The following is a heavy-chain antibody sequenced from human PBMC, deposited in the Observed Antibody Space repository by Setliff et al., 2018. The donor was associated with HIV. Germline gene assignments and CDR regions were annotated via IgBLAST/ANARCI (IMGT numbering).Heavy chain of an antibody. Sequence: GASVKVSCKASGYSFLTYGITWVRQAPGQGLEWMGWINPNSGGTKYALNFQGRVTMTGDTSISTAYMDLSSLTSEDTAVYYCALASIVSTARWNHWGRGTLVTVSS. D-gene: IGHD1-26*01. CDR3: ALASIVSTARWNH. CDR1: GYSFLTYG. CDR2: INPNSGGT. V-gene: IGHV1-2*02. J-gene: IGHJ5*02.